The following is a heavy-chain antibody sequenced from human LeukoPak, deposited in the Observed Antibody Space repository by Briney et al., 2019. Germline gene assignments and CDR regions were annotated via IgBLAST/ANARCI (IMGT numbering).Heavy chain of an antibody. CDR3: ARGIYSGSYFSSVGVFDI. D-gene: IGHD1-26*01. J-gene: IGHJ3*02. V-gene: IGHV4-34*01. CDR1: GGSFSGYY. Sequence: SETLSLTCAVYGGSFSGYYWSWIRQPPGKGLEWIGEINHSGSTNYNPSLKSRVTISVDTSKNQFSLKLSSVTAADTAVYYCARGIYSGSYFSSVGVFDIWGQGTMVTVSS. CDR2: INHSGST.